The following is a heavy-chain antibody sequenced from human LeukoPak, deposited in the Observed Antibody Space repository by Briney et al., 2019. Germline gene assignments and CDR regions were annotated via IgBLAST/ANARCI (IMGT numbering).Heavy chain of an antibody. J-gene: IGHJ4*02. CDR1: GFTVSNSY. CDR2: IYSDGRT. D-gene: IGHD6-19*01. V-gene: IGHV3-66*04. CDR3: ARLAVAYFAS. Sequence: GGSLRLSCAAFGFTVSNSYMGWVRQAPGKGLEWVSVIYSDGRTYYPDSVKGRFTISREDSENTLYIQMSSLRAEDTAVYYCARLAVAYFASWGQGTLVTVSS.